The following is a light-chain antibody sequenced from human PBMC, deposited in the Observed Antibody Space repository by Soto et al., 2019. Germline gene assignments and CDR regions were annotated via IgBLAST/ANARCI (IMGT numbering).Light chain of an antibody. J-gene: IGLJ3*02. Sequence: QSVLTQPPSVSGAPGQRVTISCTGSSSNIGAGYHVHWYQQLPGTAPKLLIYGNSNRPSGVPDRFSGSKSDTSAFLAITGLQAEDEADYYCQSYDSSLSGWVFGGGTKLTVL. CDR1: SSNIGAGYH. CDR2: GNS. V-gene: IGLV1-40*01. CDR3: QSYDSSLSGWV.